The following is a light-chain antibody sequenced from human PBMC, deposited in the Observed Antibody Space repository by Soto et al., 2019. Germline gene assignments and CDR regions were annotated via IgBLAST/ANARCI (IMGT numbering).Light chain of an antibody. J-gene: IGKJ1*01. Sequence: DIRMTQSPSSLSASVGDRVTITCRASQNTSSSLNWYQHKPGKAPHLLLYATSSLQTGVPSRFSASGSGTDFSLVISDLQPEDSATCECQQGYSSRWTSGRGTKVEI. CDR2: ATS. V-gene: IGKV1-39*01. CDR3: QQGYSSRWT. CDR1: QNTSSS.